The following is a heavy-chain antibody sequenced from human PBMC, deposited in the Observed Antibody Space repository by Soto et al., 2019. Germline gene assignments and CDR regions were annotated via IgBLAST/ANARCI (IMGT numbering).Heavy chain of an antibody. D-gene: IGHD6-19*01. J-gene: IGHJ4*02. CDR1: GGSVSSGSYY. CDR3: ARGNSRQAVALDFDY. Sequence: QVQLQESGPGLVKPSETLSLTCTVSGGSVSSGSYYWSWIRQPPGKGLEWIGYIYYSGSTNYNPSLKSRVTISLDTSKNQFSLKLSSVTAADTAVYYCARGNSRQAVALDFDYWGQGTLVTVSS. V-gene: IGHV4-61*01. CDR2: IYYSGST.